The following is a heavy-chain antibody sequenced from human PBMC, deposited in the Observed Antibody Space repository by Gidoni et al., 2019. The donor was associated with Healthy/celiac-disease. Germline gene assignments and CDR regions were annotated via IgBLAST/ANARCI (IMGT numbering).Heavy chain of an antibody. CDR2: ISGSGGST. J-gene: IGHJ6*02. Sequence: EVQLLESGGGLVQPGGSLRLSCAASGFTFSSYAMSWVRQDPGKGLEWVSAISGSGGSTYYADSVKGRFTISRDNSKNTLYLQMNSLRAEDTAVYYCAKDLSHYYYGMDVWGQGTTVTVSS. V-gene: IGHV3-23*01. CDR3: AKDLSHYYYGMDV. CDR1: GFTFSSYA.